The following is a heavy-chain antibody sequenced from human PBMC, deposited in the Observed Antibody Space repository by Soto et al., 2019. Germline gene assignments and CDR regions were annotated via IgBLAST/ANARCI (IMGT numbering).Heavy chain of an antibody. D-gene: IGHD1-20*01. Sequence: VLLVQSGAEVRKPGSSVRVSCEISGDTFNSHTINWLRQAPGQGLEWMGGIIPLFGSPTYAQKFQARLTITADTSTRTAYMDLTSLTSDDTAFYFCALDITGTNNGFDSWGQGTLVTVSS. V-gene: IGHV1-69*06. CDR3: ALDITGTNNGFDS. CDR2: IIPLFGSP. J-gene: IGHJ5*01. CDR1: GDTFNSHT.